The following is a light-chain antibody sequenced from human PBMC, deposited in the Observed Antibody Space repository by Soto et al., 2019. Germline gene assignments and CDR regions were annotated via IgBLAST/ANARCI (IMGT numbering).Light chain of an antibody. V-gene: IGKV4-1*01. CDR1: QSLLYSSNNKNY. CDR2: WAS. CDR3: QQYYTSPWT. J-gene: IGKJ1*01. Sequence: DIVMTQSPDSLAVSLGERATIDCKSSQSLLYSSNNKNYLAWYQQKPGQPPKLLLYWASSRESGVPDRFSSSGSGTDFTLTISSLQAEDVAVYYCQQYYTSPWTFGRGTKVDIK.